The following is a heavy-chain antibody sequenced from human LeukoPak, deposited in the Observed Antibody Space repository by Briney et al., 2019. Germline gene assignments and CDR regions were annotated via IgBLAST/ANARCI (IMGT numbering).Heavy chain of an antibody. V-gene: IGHV4-39*07. Sequence: SETLSLTCTVSGGSISSSSYYWGWIRQPPGKGLEWIGSIYYSGSTYYNPSLKSRVTISVDTSKNQFSLKLSSVTAADTAVYYCARERFRPYYFDYWGQGTLVTVSS. J-gene: IGHJ4*02. D-gene: IGHD2/OR15-2a*01. CDR1: GGSISSSSYY. CDR3: ARERFRPYYFDY. CDR2: IYYSGST.